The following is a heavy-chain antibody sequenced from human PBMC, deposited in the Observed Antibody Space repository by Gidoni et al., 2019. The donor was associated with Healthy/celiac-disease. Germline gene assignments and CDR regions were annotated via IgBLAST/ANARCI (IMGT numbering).Heavy chain of an antibody. CDR2: MNPNSGNT. CDR3: ARGPRYNWNYNY. CDR1: GYTFTSYD. J-gene: IGHJ4*02. V-gene: IGHV1-8*01. Sequence: QVQLLQSGAEVKKPGASVQVSCKASGYTFTSYDTNGVRQATGQGLEWVGWMNPNSGNTGDAQKYQGRVTMTRNTTISTAYMELSSLRSEDTAVYYWARGPRYNWNYNYWGQGTLVTVSS. D-gene: IGHD1-7*01.